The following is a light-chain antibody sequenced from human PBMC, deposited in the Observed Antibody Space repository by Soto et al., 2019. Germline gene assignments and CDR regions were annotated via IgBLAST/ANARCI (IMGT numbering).Light chain of an antibody. CDR1: CSNIGAGYD. CDR2: GNS. V-gene: IGLV1-40*01. Sequence: QSVLTQPPSVSGAPGQRVTISCTGGCSNIGAGYDVQWYQQLPGTAPKHLIYGNSNRASGVPDRFSGSKSGTSASLAITGLQAEDEADYYCQSYDSSLSGSVFGGGTKLTVL. CDR3: QSYDSSLSGSV. J-gene: IGLJ2*01.